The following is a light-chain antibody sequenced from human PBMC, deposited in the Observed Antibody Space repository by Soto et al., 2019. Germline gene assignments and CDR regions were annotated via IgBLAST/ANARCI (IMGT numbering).Light chain of an antibody. CDR2: EVS. J-gene: IGLJ1*01. CDR3: GSYTGTIYV. CDR1: SGDVGVYKF. Sequence: QSVLTQPASVSGSPGQSITISCTGTSGDVGVYKFVSWYQQHPGKAPKLIIYEVSNRPSGVSSRFSGSMSGNTASLTISGLQAEDEADYYCGSYTGTIYVFGTGPRSPS. V-gene: IGLV2-14*01.